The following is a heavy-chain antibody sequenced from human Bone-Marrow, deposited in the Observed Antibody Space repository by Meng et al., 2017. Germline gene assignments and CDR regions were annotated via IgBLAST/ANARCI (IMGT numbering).Heavy chain of an antibody. D-gene: IGHD3-16*01. Sequence: SVKVFCKASGGTFSSYAISWVRQAPGQGLEWMGGIIPIFGTANYAQKFQGRVTITADKSTSTAYMALSSLRSEDTAVYYCSRVSADWGTTCASAFDIWGQGTMVTVSS. CDR1: GGTFSSYA. J-gene: IGHJ3*02. V-gene: IGHV1-69*06. CDR2: IIPIFGTA. CDR3: SRVSADWGTTCASAFDI.